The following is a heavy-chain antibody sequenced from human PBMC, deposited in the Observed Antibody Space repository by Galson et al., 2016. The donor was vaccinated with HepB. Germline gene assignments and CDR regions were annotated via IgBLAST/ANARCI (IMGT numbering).Heavy chain of an antibody. CDR2: IWYDGNNK. D-gene: IGHD2-2*01. CDR1: GFAFSTYG. J-gene: IGHJ6*02. Sequence: SLRLSCAASGFAFSTYGMHWVRQAPGKGLEWVAVIWYDGNNKYYPDSVKGRFPISRDNSKNMLYLQMNSLRVEDTAVYYCAKGLAYCSGTSCLSYSDSPGGGMDVWGQGTTVTVS. CDR3: AKGLAYCSGTSCLSYSDSPGGGMDV. V-gene: IGHV3-33*06.